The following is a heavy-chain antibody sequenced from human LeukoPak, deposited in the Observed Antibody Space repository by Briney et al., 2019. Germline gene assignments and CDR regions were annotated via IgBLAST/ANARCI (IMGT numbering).Heavy chain of an antibody. CDR2: INPNSGGT. CDR1: GYTFTGYY. D-gene: IGHD6-13*01. V-gene: IGHV1-2*02. J-gene: IGHJ4*02. CDR3: ARGGAAAGTYFDY. Sequence: ASVKVSCKTSGYTFTGYYMHWVRQAPGQGLEWMGWINPNSGGTNYAQKFQGRVTMTTDTSTSTAYMELRSLRSDDTAVYYCARGGAAAGTYFDYWGQGTLVTVSS.